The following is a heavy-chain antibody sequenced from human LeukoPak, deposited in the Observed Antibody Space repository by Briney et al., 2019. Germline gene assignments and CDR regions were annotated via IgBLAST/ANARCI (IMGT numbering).Heavy chain of an antibody. CDR1: GGSISSGGYS. V-gene: IGHV4-30-2*01. CDR2: IYHSGST. Sequence: PSETLSLTCTVSGGSISSGGYSWSWIRQPPGKGLEWIGYIYHSGSTYYNPSLKSRVTISVDRSKNQFSLKLSSVTAADTAVYYCAGRGVWFGELDYWGQGTLVTVSS. J-gene: IGHJ4*02. CDR3: AGRGVWFGELDY. D-gene: IGHD3-10*01.